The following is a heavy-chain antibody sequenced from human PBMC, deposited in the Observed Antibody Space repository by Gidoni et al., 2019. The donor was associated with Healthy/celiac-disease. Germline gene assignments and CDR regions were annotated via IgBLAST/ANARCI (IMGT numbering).Heavy chain of an antibody. CDR1: GFTFSSYC. CDR2: IAYDGSNK. V-gene: IGHV3-30*18. Sequence: QVQLVESGGGVVQPGRSLRLSCAASGFTFSSYCMHWVRQAQGKGLGWVAVIAYDGSNKYYADSVKGRFTISRDNSKNTLYLQMNSLRAEDTAVYYCAKDGRATNAFDIWGQGTMVTVSS. CDR3: AKDGRATNAFDI. J-gene: IGHJ3*02. D-gene: IGHD1-26*01.